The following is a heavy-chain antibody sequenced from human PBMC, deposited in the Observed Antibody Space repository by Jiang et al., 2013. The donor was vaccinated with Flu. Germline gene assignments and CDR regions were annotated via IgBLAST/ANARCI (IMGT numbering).Heavy chain of an antibody. CDR2: IYHSGNT. Sequence: SLTCIVSGGSVSSGDYYWTWIRQPPGKGLEWIGYIYHSGNTYYNPSLKSRITISLDTSKNQFSLKLSSVTAADTAVYYCARKSGNSYFFDYWGQGALVTVSS. CDR1: GGSVSSGDYY. D-gene: IGHD4-23*01. CDR3: ARKSGNSYFFDY. V-gene: IGHV4-30-4*01. J-gene: IGHJ4*02.